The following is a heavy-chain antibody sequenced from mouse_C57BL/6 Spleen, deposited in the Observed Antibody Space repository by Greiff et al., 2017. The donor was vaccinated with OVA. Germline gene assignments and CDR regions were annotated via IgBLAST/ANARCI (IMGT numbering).Heavy chain of an antibody. J-gene: IGHJ3*01. CDR1: GFNIKDDY. V-gene: IGHV14-4*01. CDR3: TTDGYPPY. Sequence: LVESGAELVRPGASVKLSCTASGFNIKDDYMHWVKQRPEQGLEWIGWIDPENGDTEYASKFQGKATITADTSSNTAYLQLSSLTSEDTAVYYCTTDGYPPYWGQGTLVTVSA. CDR2: IDPENGDT. D-gene: IGHD2-3*01.